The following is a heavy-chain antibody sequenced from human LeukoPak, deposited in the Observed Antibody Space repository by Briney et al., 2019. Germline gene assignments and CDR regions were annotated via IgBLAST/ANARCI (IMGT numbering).Heavy chain of an antibody. CDR1: GGSITSSSYF. CDR2: IYYSRST. D-gene: IGHD3-22*01. V-gene: IGHV4-39*01. Sequence: SETLSLPCTVSGGSITSSSYFSGWVRQPRGKGLEWIGTIYYSRSTYHNPSLKSRVTMSIDTSKNQFSLRLSSVTAADTAVYYCARRTSSVSSRYHYVESWGQGTLVTVSS. J-gene: IGHJ4*02. CDR3: ARRTSSVSSRYHYVES.